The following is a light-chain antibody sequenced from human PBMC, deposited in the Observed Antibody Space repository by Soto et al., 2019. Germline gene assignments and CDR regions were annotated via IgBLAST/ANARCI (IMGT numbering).Light chain of an antibody. CDR2: VAS. J-gene: IGKJ1*01. CDR3: QQYGSSPAAA. Sequence: EVVTTQSPATLSVSPGERATLSCRASQGLGTNLAWYQQKPGQAPRLLIYVASSRATGIPDRFSGSGSGTDFTLTISRLEPEDFAVYYCQQYGSSPAAAFGQGTKVDIK. V-gene: IGKV3-20*01. CDR1: QGLGTN.